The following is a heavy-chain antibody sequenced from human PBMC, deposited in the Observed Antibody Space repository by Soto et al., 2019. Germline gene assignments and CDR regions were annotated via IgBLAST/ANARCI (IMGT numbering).Heavy chain of an antibody. CDR2: ISSSSSYI. CDR3: AKDMGATVTTHAFDI. D-gene: IGHD4-17*01. V-gene: IGHV3-21*04. CDR1: GFTFSSYR. Sequence: GGALRLSCAASGFTFSSYRMNWVRQAPGKGLEWVSSISSSSSYIYYADSVKGRFTISRDNAKNTLYLQMNSLRAEDTAVYYCAKDMGATVTTHAFDIWGQGTMVTVSS. J-gene: IGHJ3*02.